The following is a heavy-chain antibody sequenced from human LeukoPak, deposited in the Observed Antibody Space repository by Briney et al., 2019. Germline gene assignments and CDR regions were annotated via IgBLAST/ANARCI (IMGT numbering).Heavy chain of an antibody. CDR1: GFTFSSYW. CDR3: ARNIVGATSWGDFDY. D-gene: IGHD1-26*01. CDR2: IKQDGSEK. V-gene: IGHV3-7*01. Sequence: GGSLRLSCAASGFTFSSYWMSWVRQAPGKGLEWVANIKQDGSEKYYVDSAKGRFTISRDNAKNSLYLQMNSLRAEDTAVNYCARNIVGATSWGDFDYWGQGTLVTVSS. J-gene: IGHJ4*02.